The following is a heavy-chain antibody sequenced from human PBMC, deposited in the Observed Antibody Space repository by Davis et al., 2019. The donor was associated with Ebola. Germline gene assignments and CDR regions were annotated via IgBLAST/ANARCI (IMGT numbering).Heavy chain of an antibody. J-gene: IGHJ6*02. CDR1: GDSVSSGG. D-gene: IGHD6-19*01. Sequence: HSQTLSLTCAIPGDSVSSGGWNWIRQSPSRGLEWLGRTYYNSKWYNDYAVSVKSRITINPDTSKNQFSLQLNSVTPEDTAVYYCARGWFRSGMDVWGQGTTVTVSS. CDR2: TYYNSKWYN. V-gene: IGHV6-1*01. CDR3: ARGWFRSGMDV.